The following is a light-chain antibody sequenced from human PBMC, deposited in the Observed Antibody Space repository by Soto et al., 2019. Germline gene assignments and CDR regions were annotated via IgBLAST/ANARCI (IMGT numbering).Light chain of an antibody. CDR1: QSVSSN. CDR2: GAS. CDR3: QQYNNWPPWT. J-gene: IGKJ1*01. Sequence: EIVMTQSPATLSVSPWERATLSCRASQSVSSNLAWYQQKPGQAPRLLIYGASTRATGIPARFSGSGSGTECTLTISSLQSEDFAVYYCQQYNNWPPWTFGQGTKVEI. V-gene: IGKV3-15*01.